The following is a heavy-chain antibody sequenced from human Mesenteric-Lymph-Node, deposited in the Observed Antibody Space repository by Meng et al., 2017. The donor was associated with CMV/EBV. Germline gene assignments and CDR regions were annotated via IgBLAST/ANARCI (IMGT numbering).Heavy chain of an antibody. V-gene: IGHV3-23*03. CDR1: GFTFSSYA. CDR3: AKDQSNSGILDV. D-gene: IGHD3-10*01. J-gene: IGHJ6*02. Sequence: GESLKISCAASGFTFSSYAMSWVRQAPGKGLEWVSVIYSGGSSTYYADSVKGRFTISRDNSKNTLYLQMNSLRAEDTAVYYCAKDQSNSGILDVWGQGTTVTVSS. CDR2: IYSGGSST.